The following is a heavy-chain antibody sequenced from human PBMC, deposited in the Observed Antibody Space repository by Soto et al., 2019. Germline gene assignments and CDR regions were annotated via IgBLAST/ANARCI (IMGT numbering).Heavy chain of an antibody. CDR3: ARHAKHSSSSYFQH. V-gene: IGHV5-51*01. J-gene: IGHJ1*01. D-gene: IGHD6-6*01. CDR1: GYSFTSYW. CDR2: IYPGDSDT. Sequence: GESLKISCKGSGYSFTSYWIGWVRQMPGKGLEWMGIIYPGDSDTRYSPSFQGQVTISADKAISTAYLQWSSLKATDAAMYYCARHAKHSSSSYFQHWGQGTLVTVSS.